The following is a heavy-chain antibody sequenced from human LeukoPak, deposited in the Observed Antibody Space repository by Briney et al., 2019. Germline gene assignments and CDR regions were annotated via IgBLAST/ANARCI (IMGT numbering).Heavy chain of an antibody. J-gene: IGHJ5*02. Sequence: ASVKVSCKVSGYTLTELSMHWVRQAPGKGLEWMGGFDPEDGETIYAHKFQGRVTMTEDTSTDTAYMELSSLRSEDTAVYYCATTQMTTVTTGHWFDPWGQGTLVTVSS. CDR2: FDPEDGET. V-gene: IGHV1-24*01. CDR1: GYTLTELS. D-gene: IGHD4-17*01. CDR3: ATTQMTTVTTGHWFDP.